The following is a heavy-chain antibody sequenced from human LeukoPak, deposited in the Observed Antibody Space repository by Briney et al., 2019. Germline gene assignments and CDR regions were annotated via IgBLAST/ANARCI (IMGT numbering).Heavy chain of an antibody. CDR1: GSTFSRYW. V-gene: IGHV3-74*01. D-gene: IGHD3-10*01. CDR3: TTGIGNYYYY. CDR2: VKSDGSDT. J-gene: IGHJ4*02. Sequence: GGSLRLSCAASGSTFSRYWMHWVSQAPGKGLVWVSRVKSDGSDTIYADSVKGRFTISRDNAKNTLYLQMDSLRAEDTAVYYCTTGIGNYYYYWGQGTLVTVAS.